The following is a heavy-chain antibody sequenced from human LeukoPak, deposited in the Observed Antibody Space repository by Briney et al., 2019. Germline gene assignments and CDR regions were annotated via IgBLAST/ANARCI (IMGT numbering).Heavy chain of an antibody. CDR1: GGTFSSYA. D-gene: IGHD5-12*01. CDR3: ARRTGGYDLRDNWFDP. J-gene: IGHJ5*02. Sequence: ASVKVSCKASGGTFSSYAISWVRQAPGQGLEWMGGIIPIFGTANYAQKFQGRVTITADESTSTAYMELSSLRSEDTAVYYCARRTGGYDLRDNWFDPWGQGTVVTVSS. CDR2: IIPIFGTA. V-gene: IGHV1-69*13.